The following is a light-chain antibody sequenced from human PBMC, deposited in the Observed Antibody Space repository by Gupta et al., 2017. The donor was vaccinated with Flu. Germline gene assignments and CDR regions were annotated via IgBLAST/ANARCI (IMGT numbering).Light chain of an antibody. Sequence: QSPPTHPLSPSASPGQSLALSCTGTSRDRGGNNYVSWYQQPPGKAPQLRIYEVHKRPSGVPDRFAGSKSGNTATMTVSGLQDEDESYYYCCSYRINDVFGTGTKVTVL. V-gene: IGLV2-8*01. J-gene: IGLJ1*01. CDR2: EVH. CDR3: CSYRINDV. CDR1: SRDRGGNNY.